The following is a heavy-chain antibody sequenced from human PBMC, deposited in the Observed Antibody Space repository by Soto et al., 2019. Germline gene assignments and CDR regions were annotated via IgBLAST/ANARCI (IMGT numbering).Heavy chain of an antibody. CDR3: ARYSSRYFDC. D-gene: IGHD4-4*01. V-gene: IGHV3-66*01. CDR1: GFTVSTNY. J-gene: IGHJ4*02. Sequence: PGGSLRLSCAASGFTVSTNYMSWVRQAPGKGLEWVSVIFSGGNTYYADSVKGRFTISRDSSKNTLYLQTNSLRAEDTAVYYCARYSSRYFDCWGQGTLVTVSS. CDR2: IFSGGNT.